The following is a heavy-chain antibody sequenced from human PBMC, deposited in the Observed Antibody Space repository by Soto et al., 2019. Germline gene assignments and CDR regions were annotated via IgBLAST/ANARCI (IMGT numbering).Heavy chain of an antibody. J-gene: IGHJ4*02. Sequence: GGSLRLSCAASGFTFSNAWMSWVRQAPGKGVEWVGRIKSKTDGGTTDYAAPVKGRFTISRDDSKNTLYLQMNSLKTEDTAVYYCTTDGYSSSWYFDYWGQGTLVTVSS. CDR3: TTDGYSSSWYFDY. D-gene: IGHD6-13*01. CDR2: IKSKTDGGTT. CDR1: GFTFSNAW. V-gene: IGHV3-15*01.